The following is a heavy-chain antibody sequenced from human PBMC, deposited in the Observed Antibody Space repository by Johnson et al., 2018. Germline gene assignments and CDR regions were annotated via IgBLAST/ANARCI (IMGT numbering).Heavy chain of an antibody. D-gene: IGHD3-3*01. CDR3: TSDPGLRSGGGDDAFDI. J-gene: IGHJ3*02. Sequence: VQLQESGGGLVQPGGSLKLSCAASGFTFSGSAMHWVRQASGKGLEWVGRIRSKANNYATAYAASVKGRFTVSRDDSKNTAYLQMNSLKTEDTAVYYCTSDPGLRSGGGDDAFDIWGQGTMVTVSS. V-gene: IGHV3-73*02. CDR2: IRSKANNYAT. CDR1: GFTFSGSA.